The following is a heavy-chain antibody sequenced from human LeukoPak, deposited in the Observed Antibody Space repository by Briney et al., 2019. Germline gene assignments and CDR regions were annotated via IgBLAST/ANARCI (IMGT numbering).Heavy chain of an antibody. CDR1: GGTFSSYA. V-gene: IGHV1-69*13. Sequence: ASVKVSCKASGGTFSSYAISWVRQAPGQGLEWMGGIIPIFGTANYAQKFQGRVTITADESTSTAYMELSSLRSEDTAVYYCARESPESYSGSPRGAFDIWGQGTMVTVSS. D-gene: IGHD1-26*01. CDR3: ARESPESYSGSPRGAFDI. CDR2: IIPIFGTA. J-gene: IGHJ3*02.